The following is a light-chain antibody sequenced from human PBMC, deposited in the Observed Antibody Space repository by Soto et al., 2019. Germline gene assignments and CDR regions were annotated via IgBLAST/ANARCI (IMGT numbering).Light chain of an antibody. Sequence: EIVLTQSPGTLSLSPGERATLSCRASQSVSSSYLAWYQQKPGQAPRLLIYGASSRANGIPDRFSGSGSGTDFTLTISSLQSEDFEVYYCQQYNNWPRTLGQGTKVDIK. CDR3: QQYNNWPRT. CDR2: GAS. V-gene: IGKV3-20*01. J-gene: IGKJ1*01. CDR1: QSVSSSY.